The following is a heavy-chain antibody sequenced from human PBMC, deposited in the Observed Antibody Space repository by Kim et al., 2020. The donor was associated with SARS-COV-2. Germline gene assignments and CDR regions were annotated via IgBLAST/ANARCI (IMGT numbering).Heavy chain of an antibody. Sequence: SVKVSCKASGYTFTYRYLHWVRQAPGQALEWMGWITPFNGNTNYAQKFQDRVTITRDRSISTAYMELSSLRSEDTAMYYCASSEMATAPDYWGQGTLVTVSS. D-gene: IGHD5-18*01. CDR1: GYTFTYRY. CDR2: ITPFNGNT. J-gene: IGHJ4*02. CDR3: ASSEMATAPDY. V-gene: IGHV1-45*02.